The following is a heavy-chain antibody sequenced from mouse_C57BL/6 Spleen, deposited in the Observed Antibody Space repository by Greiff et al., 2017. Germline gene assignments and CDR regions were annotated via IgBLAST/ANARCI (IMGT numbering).Heavy chain of an antibody. V-gene: IGHV1-59*01. D-gene: IGHD2-10*02. CDR3: AREEGPSAY. CDR2: IDPSDSYT. J-gene: IGHJ3*01. Sequence: VKLQQPGAELVRPGTSVKLSCQASGYTFTSYWMHWVKQRPGQGLEWIGVIDPSDSYTNCNQKFEGKATLTVDTSSSTAYMQLSSLTSEDSAVYYVAREEGPSAYWGQGTLITVSA. CDR1: GYTFTSYW.